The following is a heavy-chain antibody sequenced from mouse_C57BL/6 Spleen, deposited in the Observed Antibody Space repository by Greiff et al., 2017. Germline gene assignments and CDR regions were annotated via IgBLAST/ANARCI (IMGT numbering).Heavy chain of an antibody. V-gene: IGHV1-26*01. J-gene: IGHJ4*01. Sequence: EVQLQQSGPELVKPGASVKISCKASGYTFTDYYMNWVNQSHGKSLEWIGDINPNNGGTSYNQKFKGKATLTVDKSSSTAYMELRSLTSEDSAVYYCARGLLRFYAMDYWGQGTSVTVSS. CDR3: ARGLLRFYAMDY. CDR2: INPNNGGT. D-gene: IGHD1-1*01. CDR1: GYTFTDYY.